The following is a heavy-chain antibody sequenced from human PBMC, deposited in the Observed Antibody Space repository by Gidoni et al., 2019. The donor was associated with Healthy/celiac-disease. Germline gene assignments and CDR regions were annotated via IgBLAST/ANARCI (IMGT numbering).Heavy chain of an antibody. Sequence: QVQLQQWGAGLLKPSETLSLTCAVYGGSFSGYYWSWIRQPPGKGLEWIGEINHSGSTNYNPSLKSRVTISVDTSKNQFSLKLSSVTAADTAVYYCARGGNYDFWRRSAFDIWGQGTMVTVSS. CDR2: INHSGST. D-gene: IGHD3-3*01. V-gene: IGHV4-34*01. J-gene: IGHJ3*02. CDR1: GGSFSGYY. CDR3: ARGGNYDFWRRSAFDI.